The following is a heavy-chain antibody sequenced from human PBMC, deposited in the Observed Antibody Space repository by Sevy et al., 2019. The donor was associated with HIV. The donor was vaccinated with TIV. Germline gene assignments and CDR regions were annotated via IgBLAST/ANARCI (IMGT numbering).Heavy chain of an antibody. V-gene: IGHV4-38-2*01. Sequence: SETLSLTCVVSGYSISSGYYWGWVRQPPEKGLQWIGNIYHRGNTYYNPSLQSRATLSVETSKNQFSLKMTSVTATDTAVYYCVRGSGGDRLDYYGLDVWGQRTTVTVSS. J-gene: IGHJ6*02. D-gene: IGHD2-21*02. CDR1: GYSISSGYY. CDR3: VRGSGGDRLDYYGLDV. CDR2: IYHRGNT.